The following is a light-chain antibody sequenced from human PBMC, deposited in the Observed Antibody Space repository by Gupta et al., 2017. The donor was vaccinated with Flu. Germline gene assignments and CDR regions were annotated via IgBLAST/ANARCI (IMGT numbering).Light chain of an antibody. Sequence: TCSGGSSSIGSDTVDWYQQVPGMAPRLLMFANNQRPAGVPGRFSGSKSGTSASLAISGLQPEDEGDYYCATWIDAMSGPVFGGGTKLVVL. V-gene: IGLV1-44*01. J-gene: IGLJ2*01. CDR1: SSSIGSDT. CDR2: ANN. CDR3: ATWIDAMSGPV.